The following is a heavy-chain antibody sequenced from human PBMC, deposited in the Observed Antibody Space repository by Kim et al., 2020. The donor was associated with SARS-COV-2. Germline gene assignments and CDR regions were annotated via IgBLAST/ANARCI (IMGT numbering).Heavy chain of an antibody. CDR2: ISAYNGNT. CDR3: ARLGPIAAAGSDCYYGMDV. CDR1: GYTFTSYG. J-gene: IGHJ6*02. V-gene: IGHV1-18*04. Sequence: ASVKVSCKASGYTFTSYGISWVRQAPGQGLEWMGWISAYNGNTNYAQKLQGRVTMTTDTSTSTAYMELRSLRSDGTAVYYCARLGPIAAAGSDCYYGMDVWGQGTTVTVSS. D-gene: IGHD6-13*01.